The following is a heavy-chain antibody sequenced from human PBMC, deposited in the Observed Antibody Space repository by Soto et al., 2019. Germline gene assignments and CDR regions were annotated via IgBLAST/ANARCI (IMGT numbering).Heavy chain of an antibody. J-gene: IGHJ4*02. CDR1: CVSISSSSYY. CDR2: IYYSGST. V-gene: IGHV4-39*07. D-gene: IGHD3-9*01. Sequence: PSETLSLTCTVSCVSISSSSYYWGWIRPPPGKGLEWIGSIYYSGSTYYNPSLKSRVTISVDTSKNQFSLKLSSVTAADTAVYYCARAWILTGYSLFDYWGQGTLVTVSS. CDR3: ARAWILTGYSLFDY.